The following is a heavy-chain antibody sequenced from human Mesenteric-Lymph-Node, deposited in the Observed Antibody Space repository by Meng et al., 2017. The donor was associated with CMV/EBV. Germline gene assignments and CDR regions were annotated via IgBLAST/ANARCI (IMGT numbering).Heavy chain of an antibody. CDR3: VSAGSDWSSNYYYYGMDV. V-gene: IGHV1-69*05. Sequence: SVKVSCKASGGTFSSYAITWVRQAPGQGLEWMGGIIPIFGPANYAQKFQGRVTITTDESTSTAYMEMSSLRSQDTAVYYCVSAGSDWSSNYYYYGMDVWGQGTTVTVSS. CDR2: IIPIFGPA. D-gene: IGHD3-9*01. CDR1: GGTFSSYA. J-gene: IGHJ6*02.